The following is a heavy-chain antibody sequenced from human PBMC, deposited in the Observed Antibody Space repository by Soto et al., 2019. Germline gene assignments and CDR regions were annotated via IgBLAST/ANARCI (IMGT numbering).Heavy chain of an antibody. Sequence: VQLLESGGILVHPGGSLRLSRAASGFTFSSYAMTWVRQAPGKGLEWVSAISGRGDSTYYADSVKGRFTISRDQSKNTLYLQMHSLRAEDTAVYFCAKERDNGADRYYFDDWGQGTLVTVSS. V-gene: IGHV3-23*01. CDR3: AKERDNGADRYYFDD. D-gene: IGHD2-8*01. CDR2: ISGRGDST. J-gene: IGHJ4*02. CDR1: GFTFSSYA.